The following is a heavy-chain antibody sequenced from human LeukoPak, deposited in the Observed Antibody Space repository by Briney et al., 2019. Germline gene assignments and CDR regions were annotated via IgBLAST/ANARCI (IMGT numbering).Heavy chain of an antibody. CDR2: IRYDGGNK. CDR3: AKDLCSSSSCYVDY. D-gene: IGHD2-2*01. Sequence: PGGSLRLSCAASGFTFSIYGMHWVRQAPGKGLEWVTFIRYDGGNKYYADSVKGRFTISRDNSKSTLYLQMNSLRVEDTAVYYCAKDLCSSSSCYVDYWGQGTLVTVSS. CDR1: GFTFSIYG. V-gene: IGHV3-30*02. J-gene: IGHJ4*02.